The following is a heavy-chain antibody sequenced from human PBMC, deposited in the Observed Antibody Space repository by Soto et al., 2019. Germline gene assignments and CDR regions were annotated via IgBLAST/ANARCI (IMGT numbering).Heavy chain of an antibody. J-gene: IGHJ6*02. CDR2: IIPIFGTA. CDR1: GGTFSSYA. V-gene: IGHV1-69*06. CDR3: ARQAPLTIFGVAATAPYGMDV. Sequence: QVQLVQSGAEVKKPGSSVKVSCKASGGTFSSYAISWVRQAPGQGLELMGGIIPIFGTANYAQKFQGRVTITADKSTSTAYMELSSLRSEDTDVYYWARQAPLTIFGVAATAPYGMDVWGQGTTVTVSS. D-gene: IGHD3-3*01.